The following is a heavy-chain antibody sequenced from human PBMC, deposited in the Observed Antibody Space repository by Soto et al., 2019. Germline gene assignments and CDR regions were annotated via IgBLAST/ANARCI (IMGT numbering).Heavy chain of an antibody. Sequence: GGSLRLSCAASGFTFSSYAMSRVRQAPGKGLEWVSAISGSGGSTYYADSVKGRFTISRDNSKNTLYLQMNSLRAEDTGVYYCAKDEAGYTVGANTMPDYWGQGSRVTVSS. CDR2: ISGSGGST. CDR3: AKDEAGYTVGANTMPDY. J-gene: IGHJ4*02. V-gene: IGHV3-23*01. D-gene: IGHD1-26*01. CDR1: GFTFSSYA.